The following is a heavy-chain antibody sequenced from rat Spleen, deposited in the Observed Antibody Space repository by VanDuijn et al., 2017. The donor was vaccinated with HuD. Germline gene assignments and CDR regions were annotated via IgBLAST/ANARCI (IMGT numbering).Heavy chain of an antibody. V-gene: IGHV3-1*01. CDR1: GYSITSNY. CDR3: ARQGGYNSYVMDA. CDR2: ISYSGST. J-gene: IGHJ4*01. Sequence: EVQLQESGPGLVKPSQSLSLTCSVTGYSITSNYWGWIRKFPGNKMEWMAYISYSGSTGFNPSLKSRISITRDTSRNQFFLQLNSVTTEDTATYYCARQGGYNSYVMDAWGQGASVTVSS. D-gene: IGHD1-4*01.